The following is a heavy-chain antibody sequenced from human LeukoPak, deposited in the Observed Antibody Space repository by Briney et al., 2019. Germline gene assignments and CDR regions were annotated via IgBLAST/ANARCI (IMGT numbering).Heavy chain of an antibody. CDR2: INPNSGGT. J-gene: IGHJ4*02. CDR3: ARARWQLVPYFDS. Sequence: LGASVKVSCKASGYTFTDYYMHWLRQAPGQGLDWMGWINPNSGGTNFAQKFQGRVAMTRDTSISTAYLELGSLRSDDTAVYFCARARWQLVPYFDSWGQGTLVTVSS. D-gene: IGHD6-6*01. CDR1: GYTFTDYY. V-gene: IGHV1-2*02.